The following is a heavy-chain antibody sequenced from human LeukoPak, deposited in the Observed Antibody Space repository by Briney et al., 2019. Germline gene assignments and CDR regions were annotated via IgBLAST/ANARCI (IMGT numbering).Heavy chain of an antibody. CDR1: GYTFTSYA. D-gene: IGHD5-18*01. CDR3: AREGSGMGYSYDRSDY. J-gene: IGHJ4*02. V-gene: IGHV7-4-1*02. CDR2: INTNTGNP. Sequence: ASVKVSCKASGYTFTSYAMNWVRQAPGQGLEWMGWINTNTGNPTYAQGFTGRFVFSLDTSVSTAYLQITSLKAEDTAVYYCAREGSGMGYSYDRSDYWGQGTLVTVSS.